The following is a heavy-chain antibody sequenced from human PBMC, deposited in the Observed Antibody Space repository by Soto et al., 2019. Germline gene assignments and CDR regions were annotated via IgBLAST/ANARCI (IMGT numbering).Heavy chain of an antibody. D-gene: IGHD1-26*01. Sequence: EVQLVESGGGLVQPGGSLRLSCAASGFTFSSYSMNWVRQAPGKGLEWVSYISSSSSTIYYADSVKGRFTISRDNAKNSLYLQMNSLGDEDTAVYYCARGVVGATTLGYFDYWGQGTLVTVSS. CDR3: ARGVVGATTLGYFDY. CDR1: GFTFSSYS. CDR2: ISSSSSTI. J-gene: IGHJ4*02. V-gene: IGHV3-48*02.